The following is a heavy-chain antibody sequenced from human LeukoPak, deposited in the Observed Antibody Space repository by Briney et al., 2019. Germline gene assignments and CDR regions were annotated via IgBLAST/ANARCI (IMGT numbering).Heavy chain of an antibody. J-gene: IGHJ4*02. CDR3: ANRAYSSSSRGGFFDH. CDR2: IPYDESHK. D-gene: IGHD6-6*01. Sequence: GGSLRLSCAASGFTFSIYGFHWVRQTPGKGLEWVAFIPYDESHKYYSDSVKGRFTISRDNSKHTLYLQMNSLRPEDTAVYYCANRAYSSSSRGGFFDHWGRGTLVTVSS. V-gene: IGHV3-30*02. CDR1: GFTFSIYG.